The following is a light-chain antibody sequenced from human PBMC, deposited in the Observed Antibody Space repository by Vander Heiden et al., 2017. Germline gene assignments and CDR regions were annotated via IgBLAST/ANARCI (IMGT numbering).Light chain of an antibody. Sequence: QPLMTQDPSLTVSPAGTGKPTGGSSTGAVTSGHYPCWFQQKPGQAPRTLIYDTSNRHSGTPARFSGSLLGGKAALTLSGAQAEDEAEYYCLLSDSGAAVFGGGTKLTVL. CDR2: DTS. J-gene: IGLJ3*02. CDR1: TGAVTSGHY. CDR3: LLSDSGAAV. V-gene: IGLV7-46*01.